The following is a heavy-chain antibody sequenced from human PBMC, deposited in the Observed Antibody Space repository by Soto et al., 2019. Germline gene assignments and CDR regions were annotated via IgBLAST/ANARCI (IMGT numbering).Heavy chain of an antibody. CDR2: IYYRGST. CDR3: ARDSDYYDSSGYLGYFQH. Sequence: QVQLQESGPGLVKPSQTLSLTCTVSGGSISSGDYYWSWIRQPPGKGLEWIGYIYYRGSTYYNPSLKSRVTISVDTSKNQFSLKLSSVTAADTAVYYCARDSDYYDSSGYLGYFQHWGQGTLVTVSS. CDR1: GGSISSGDYY. J-gene: IGHJ1*01. D-gene: IGHD3-22*01. V-gene: IGHV4-30-4*01.